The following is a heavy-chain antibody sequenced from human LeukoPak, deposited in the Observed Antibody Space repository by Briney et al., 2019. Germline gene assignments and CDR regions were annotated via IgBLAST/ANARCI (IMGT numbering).Heavy chain of an antibody. CDR2: IRYDGNNK. CDR1: GFTFSNYG. CDR3: ARDRDSSSWSSRRVGDYFDY. Sequence: GGSLRLSCGASGFTFSNYGMLWVRQAPGKGLEWVAFIRYDGNNKLYADSMKGRFTISRDNSKNTLYLHINSLRAEDTAVYYCARDRDSSSWSSRRVGDYFDYWGQGTLVTVSS. D-gene: IGHD6-13*01. V-gene: IGHV3-30*02. J-gene: IGHJ4*02.